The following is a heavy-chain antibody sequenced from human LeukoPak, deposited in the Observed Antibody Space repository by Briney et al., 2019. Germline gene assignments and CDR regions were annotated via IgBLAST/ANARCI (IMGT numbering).Heavy chain of an antibody. Sequence: SETLSLTCTVSGGSIGSYYWSWIRQPPGKGLEWIGYIYYSGSTNYNPSLKSRVTVSVDTSKNQFSLKLRSVTAADTAVYYCARDGPPDILTGTYYGMDVWGKGTTVTVSS. CDR2: IYYSGST. J-gene: IGHJ6*04. CDR3: ARDGPPDILTGTYYGMDV. V-gene: IGHV4-59*01. D-gene: IGHD3-9*01. CDR1: GGSIGSYY.